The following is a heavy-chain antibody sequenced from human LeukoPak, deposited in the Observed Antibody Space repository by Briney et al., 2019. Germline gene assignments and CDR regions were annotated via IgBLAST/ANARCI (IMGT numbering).Heavy chain of an antibody. J-gene: IGHJ4*02. Sequence: PGGSLRLSCSVSGFTFISYSMTWVRQAPGKGLEWVSSISGNGDSTYYADSVKGRFTISRDNSKDTLYLQMNSLRAEDTAVYYCARDLRSSGYYAFDYWGQGTLVTVSS. CDR2: ISGNGDST. CDR1: GFTFISYS. CDR3: ARDLRSSGYYAFDY. D-gene: IGHD3-22*01. V-gene: IGHV3-23*01.